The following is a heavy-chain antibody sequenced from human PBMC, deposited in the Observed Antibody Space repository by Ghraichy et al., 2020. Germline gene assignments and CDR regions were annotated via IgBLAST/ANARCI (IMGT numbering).Heavy chain of an antibody. CDR2: INPNSGGT. Sequence: ASVKVSCKASGYTFTGYYMHWVRQAPGQGLEWMGGINPNSGGTNYAQKFQGRVTMTRDTSISTAYMELSRLRSDDTAVYYCARYYYDSSGYPDWGPGTLVTVSS. V-gene: IGHV1-2*02. D-gene: IGHD3-22*01. CDR3: ARYYYDSSGYPD. J-gene: IGHJ4*02. CDR1: GYTFTGYY.